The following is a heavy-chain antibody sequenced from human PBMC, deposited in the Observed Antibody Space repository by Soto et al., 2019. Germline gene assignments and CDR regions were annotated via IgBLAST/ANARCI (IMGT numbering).Heavy chain of an antibody. Sequence: SQTLSLTCAISGDGVSSNTAAWNWIRQSPSRGLEWLGRTYYRSKWLTDYALSVKSRITVSPDTSRNQFSLQLTSVTPEDTGVYYCARDPPEFHSAFDSWGQGALVTVSS. CDR3: ARDPPEFHSAFDS. J-gene: IGHJ4*02. CDR2: TYYRSKWLT. CDR1: GDGVSSNTAA. V-gene: IGHV6-1*01. D-gene: IGHD3-10*01.